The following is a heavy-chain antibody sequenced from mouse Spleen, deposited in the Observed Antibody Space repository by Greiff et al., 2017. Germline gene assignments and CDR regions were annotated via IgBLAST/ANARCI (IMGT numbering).Heavy chain of an antibody. D-gene: IGHD1-2*01. CDR1: GYTFTSYG. Sequence: QVQLQQSGAELARPGASVKLSCKASGYTFTSYGISWVKQRTGQGLEWIGEIYPRSGNTYYNEKFKGKATLTADKSSSTAYMELRSLTSEDSAVYFCARGYEEAYWGQGTSVTVSS. V-gene: IGHV1-81*01. J-gene: IGHJ4*01. CDR2: IYPRSGNT. CDR3: ARGYEEAY.